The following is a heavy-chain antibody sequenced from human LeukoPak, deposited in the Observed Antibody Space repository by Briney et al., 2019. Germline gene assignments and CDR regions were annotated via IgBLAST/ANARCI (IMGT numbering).Heavy chain of an antibody. V-gene: IGHV1-8*01. Sequence: VASVKVSCKASGYTFTSYDINWVRQATGQGLEWMGWMNPNSGNTGYAQKFQGRVTMTRNTSISTAYMELSSLRSEDTAVYYCASTHIRYCSSTSCYSPKYYYGMDVWGQGTTVTVSS. CDR3: ASTHIRYCSSTSCYSPKYYYGMDV. CDR1: GYTFTSYD. D-gene: IGHD2-2*01. J-gene: IGHJ6*02. CDR2: MNPNSGNT.